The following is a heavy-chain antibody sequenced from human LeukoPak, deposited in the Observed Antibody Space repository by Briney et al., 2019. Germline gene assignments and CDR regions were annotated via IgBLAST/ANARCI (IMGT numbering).Heavy chain of an antibody. J-gene: IGHJ6*02. CDR1: GGTFSSYA. CDR2: IIPIFGIA. D-gene: IGHD2-15*01. Sequence: ASVKVSCKASGGTFSSYAISWVRQAPGQGLEWMGRIIPIFGIANYAQKFQGRVTITADKSTSTAYMELSSLRSEDTAVYYCARDRTYCSGGSCYPYCYYGMDVWGQGTTVTVSS. CDR3: ARDRTYCSGGSCYPYCYYGMDV. V-gene: IGHV1-69*04.